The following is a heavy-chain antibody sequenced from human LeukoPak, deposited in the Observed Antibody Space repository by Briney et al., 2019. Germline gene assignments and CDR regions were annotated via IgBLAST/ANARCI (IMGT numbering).Heavy chain of an antibody. D-gene: IGHD2-2*01. V-gene: IGHV1-2*02. CDR2: INPNTGGT. CDR3: ARQGCSSTSCYLDY. Sequence: ASVKVSCKASGYTFSDNYMHWVRQAPGQGLEWMGWINPNTGGTNYAQKLQGRVTMTTDTSTSTAYMELRSLRSDDTAVYYCARQGCSSTSCYLDYWGQGTLVTVSS. J-gene: IGHJ4*02. CDR1: GYTFSDNY.